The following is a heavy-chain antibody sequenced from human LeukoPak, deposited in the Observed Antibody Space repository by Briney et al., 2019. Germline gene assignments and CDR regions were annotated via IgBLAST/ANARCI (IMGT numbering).Heavy chain of an antibody. CDR2: INQDGTEK. J-gene: IGHJ4*02. CDR3: ARDVLAGTFDY. CDR1: GFTFSSYW. Sequence: GGSLRLSCAAAGFTFSSYWMNWVRQAPGGGLEWVANINQDGTEKYYVDSVRGRFTISRDNAKNSLYLQMNSPRAEDTAVYYCARDVLAGTFDYWGQGTLVTVSS. D-gene: IGHD6-19*01. V-gene: IGHV3-7*01.